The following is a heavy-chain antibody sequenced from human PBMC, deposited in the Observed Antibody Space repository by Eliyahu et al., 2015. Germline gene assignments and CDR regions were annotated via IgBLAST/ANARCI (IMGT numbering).Heavy chain of an antibody. Sequence: QVQLQQWGAGLLKPSETLSLTCAVXGGSFSGYYWSWSRXPPGKGPEWIGEINHSGSTNYNPSLKSRVTISVDTXKNQFSLKLSSVTAADTAVYYCARGSRGGTPPLRYWGQGTLVTVSS. CDR3: ARGSRGGTPPLRY. CDR2: INHSGST. D-gene: IGHD1-1*01. V-gene: IGHV4-34*01. J-gene: IGHJ4*02. CDR1: GGSFSGYY.